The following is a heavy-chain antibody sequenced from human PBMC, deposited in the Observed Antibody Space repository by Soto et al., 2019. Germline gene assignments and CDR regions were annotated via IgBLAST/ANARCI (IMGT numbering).Heavy chain of an antibody. CDR2: FSLSGTT. V-gene: IGHV4-4*07. CDR1: GASITGSSY. CDR3: ARGMTPPGAPAWYYFDS. Sequence: ETLSLTCTVSGASITGSSYWSWIRQPAGKGLEWIGRFSLSGTTNYNPSLRSRVTMSADVSKNQFSLRLTSVTAADTALYYCARGMTPPGAPAWYYFDSWGQGTLVTVSS. D-gene: IGHD2-8*02. J-gene: IGHJ4*02.